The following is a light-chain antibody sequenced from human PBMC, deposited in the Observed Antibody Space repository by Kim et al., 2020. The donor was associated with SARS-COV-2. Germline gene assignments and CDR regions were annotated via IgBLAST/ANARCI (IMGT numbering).Light chain of an antibody. J-gene: IGLJ1*01. V-gene: IGLV1-44*01. CDR1: SSNIEYNT. Sequence: QSVLTQPPSASGTPGQRVTISCSGSSSNIEYNTVNWYQHLPGTAPKLLIYIDNRRPSGVPDRFSGSRSGTSASLAISGLQSDDETDYYCAAWDDSLNGYVFGSGTKVTVL. CDR2: IDN. CDR3: AAWDDSLNGYV.